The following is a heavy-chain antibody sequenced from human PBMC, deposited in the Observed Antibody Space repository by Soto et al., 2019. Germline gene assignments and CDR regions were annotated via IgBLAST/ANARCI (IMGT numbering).Heavy chain of an antibody. J-gene: IGHJ4*02. CDR1: GFTFSNYA. Sequence: VQLLESGGGLVQPGGSLRLSCAASGFTFSNYAMSWVRQAPGKALEWVSSINIVGGNTNYADSVRGRITMSRDDSKNTMFLQMNNLRAEDTATYYCTKIYYFDSWGQGTLVTVSS. CDR3: TKIYYFDS. V-gene: IGHV3-23*01. CDR2: INIVGGNT.